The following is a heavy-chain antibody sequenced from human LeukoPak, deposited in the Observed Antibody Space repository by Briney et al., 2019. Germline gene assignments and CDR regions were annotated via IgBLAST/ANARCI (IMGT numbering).Heavy chain of an antibody. CDR3: ARASDDSSGYYSNFDY. D-gene: IGHD3-22*01. CDR1: GGSFSGYY. Sequence: SETLSLTCAVYGGSFSGYYWSWIRQPPGKGLEWSGEINRSGSTNYNPSPKSRVTISVDTSKNQFSLKLSSVTAADTAVYYRARASDDSSGYYSNFDYWGQGTLVTVSS. CDR2: INRSGST. J-gene: IGHJ4*02. V-gene: IGHV4-34*01.